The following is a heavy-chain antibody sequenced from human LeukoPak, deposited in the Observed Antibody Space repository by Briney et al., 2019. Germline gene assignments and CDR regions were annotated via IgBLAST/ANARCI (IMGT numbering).Heavy chain of an antibody. Sequence: GGSLRLSCAASGFTFSSYAMSWVRQAPGKGLEWVSGISGSGDNTYYADSVKGRFTISRDNSKNTLYVQVNSLGTEDTAAYYCARDPWGWNYYGMDVWGQGTTVTVSS. CDR2: ISGSGDNT. D-gene: IGHD7-27*01. CDR1: GFTFSSYA. J-gene: IGHJ6*02. V-gene: IGHV3-23*01. CDR3: ARDPWGWNYYGMDV.